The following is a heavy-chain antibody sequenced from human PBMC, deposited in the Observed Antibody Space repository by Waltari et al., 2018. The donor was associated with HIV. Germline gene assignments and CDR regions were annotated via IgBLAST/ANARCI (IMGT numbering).Heavy chain of an antibody. CDR3: ARVEVVISSPWYWYFDL. CDR1: GVIFSRYW. CDR2: IKYDGSSA. D-gene: IGHD3-3*01. J-gene: IGHJ2*01. Sequence: EVQLVESGGGLVQTGGSRGISSAATGVIFSRYWVHGVRQVPGKGLVWVSRIKYDGSSATYADSVKGRFTISRDNAKKTLYLQMNSLRAEDTAVYYCARVEVVISSPWYWYFDLWGRGTLVTVSS. V-gene: IGHV3-74*01.